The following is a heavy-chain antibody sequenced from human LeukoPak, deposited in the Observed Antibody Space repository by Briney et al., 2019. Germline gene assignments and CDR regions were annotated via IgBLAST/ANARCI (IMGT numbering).Heavy chain of an antibody. Sequence: SETLSLTCAVSGYSISSGYYWGWIRQPPGKGLEWIGSIYHSGSTYYNPSLKSRVTISVDTSKNQFSLKLSSVTAADTAVYYCARLGCRRIFDYWSQGTLVTVSS. CDR1: GYSISSGYY. V-gene: IGHV4-38-2*01. CDR3: ARLGCRRIFDY. CDR2: IYHSGST. J-gene: IGHJ4*02. D-gene: IGHD4/OR15-4a*01.